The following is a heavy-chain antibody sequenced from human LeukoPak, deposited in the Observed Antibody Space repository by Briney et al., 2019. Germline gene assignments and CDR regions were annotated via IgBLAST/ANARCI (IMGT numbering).Heavy chain of an antibody. CDR2: IYYSGST. Sequence: SETLSLTCTVSGGSISSYYWSWIWQPPGKGLEWIGYIYYSGSTNYNPSLKSRVTISVDTSKNQSSLKLSSVTAADTAVYYCARDRERNYYGSGSYYNETSYNWFDPWGQGTLVTVSS. CDR3: ARDRERNYYGSGSYYNETSYNWFDP. CDR1: GGSISSYY. D-gene: IGHD3-10*01. J-gene: IGHJ5*02. V-gene: IGHV4-59*12.